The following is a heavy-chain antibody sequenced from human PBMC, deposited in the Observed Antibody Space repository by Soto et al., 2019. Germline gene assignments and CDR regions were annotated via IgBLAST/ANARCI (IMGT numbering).Heavy chain of an antibody. V-gene: IGHV3-23*01. Sequence: GGSLRLSCAASGFTFSSYAMSWVRQAPGKGLEWVSAISGSGGSTYYADSVKGRFTISRDNSKNTLYLQMNSLRAEDTAVYYCAKSPMNYYDSSGYDYYFDYWGQGTLVTVSS. J-gene: IGHJ4*02. D-gene: IGHD3-22*01. CDR1: GFTFSSYA. CDR2: ISGSGGST. CDR3: AKSPMNYYDSSGYDYYFDY.